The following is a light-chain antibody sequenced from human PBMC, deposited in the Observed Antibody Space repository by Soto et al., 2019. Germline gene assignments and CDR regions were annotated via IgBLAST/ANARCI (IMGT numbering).Light chain of an antibody. CDR2: GAS. CDR3: QQYNNWPPVT. Sequence: EILMTQSPATLSVSPGERAALSCRASQSVSSNLAWYQQKPGQAPRLLIFGASTRATGIPARFSGSGSGTEFTLTISSLQSEXFAVYYCQQYNNWPPVTFGQGTKLEIK. CDR1: QSVSSN. V-gene: IGKV3-15*01. J-gene: IGKJ2*01.